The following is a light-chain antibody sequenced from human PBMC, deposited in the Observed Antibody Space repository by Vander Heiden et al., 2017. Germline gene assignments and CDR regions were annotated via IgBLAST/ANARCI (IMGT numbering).Light chain of an antibody. CDR1: QSISSY. CDR3: LQSYSTPRT. J-gene: IGKJ1*01. CDR2: AAS. Sequence: DIQMTQSPSSLPASVGERVATTCRVSQSISSYLNWYQQKPGKAPKLLIYAASSLQSGVPARFSGSGSGTDFTLTISSLQPEDFATYYCLQSYSTPRTFGQGTKVEIK. V-gene: IGKV1-39*01.